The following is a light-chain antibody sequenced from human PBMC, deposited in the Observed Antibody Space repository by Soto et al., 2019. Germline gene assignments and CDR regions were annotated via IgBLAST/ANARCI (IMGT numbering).Light chain of an antibody. J-gene: IGKJ2*01. CDR3: QQRSNWPPYT. V-gene: IGKV3-11*01. CDR1: QSVSSY. CDR2: DAS. Sequence: EIVLTQSPATLSLSPGERATLSCRASQSVSSYLAWYQQKPGQAPRLLIYDASNRATGIPARFSGSGSGTEFTLTIRSLEPEDCAVYYCQQRSNWPPYTFGQGTKLEIK.